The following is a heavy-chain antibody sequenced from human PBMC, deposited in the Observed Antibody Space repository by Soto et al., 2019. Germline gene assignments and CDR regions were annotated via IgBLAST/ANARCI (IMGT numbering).Heavy chain of an antibody. D-gene: IGHD3-3*01. J-gene: IGHJ4*02. CDR2: ISYDGSNK. CDR1: GFTFSSYA. Sequence: QVQLVESGGGVVQPRRSLRLSCAASGFTFSSYAIHWVRQAPGKGLEWVAVISYDGSNKYYADSVKGRFTISRDNSKNTLYLQMNSLRAEDTAVYYCARDKRDLRFLEWSYYFDYWGQGTLVTVSS. V-gene: IGHV3-30-3*01. CDR3: ARDKRDLRFLEWSYYFDY.